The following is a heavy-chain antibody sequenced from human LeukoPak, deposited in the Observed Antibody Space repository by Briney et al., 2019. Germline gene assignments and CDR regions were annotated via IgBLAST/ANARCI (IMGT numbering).Heavy chain of an antibody. CDR1: GFTFSSYA. V-gene: IGHV3-23*01. D-gene: IGHD6-19*01. J-gene: IGHJ4*02. CDR3: AKAGGWTNYFDY. CDR2: ISAGGGST. Sequence: RGSLRLSCAASGFTFSSYAMTWVRQAPGKGLEWVSAISAGGGSTYYADSVKGRFTISRDNSKNTLYLQLNSLRAEDTAVYYCAKAGGWTNYFDYWGQGTLVTVSS.